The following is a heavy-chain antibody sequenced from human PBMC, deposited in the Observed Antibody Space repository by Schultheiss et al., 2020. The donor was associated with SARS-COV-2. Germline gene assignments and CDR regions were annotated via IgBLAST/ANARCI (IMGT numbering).Heavy chain of an antibody. CDR1: GGSFSGYY. CDR2: ILYSGST. J-gene: IGHJ3*02. D-gene: IGHD2-15*01. V-gene: IGHV4-59*08. CDR3: ARGRRVVVAATPVTFDI. Sequence: SQTLSLTCAVYGGSFSGYYWSWIRQPPGKGLEWIGSILYSGSTNYNPSLKNRVTISVDTSKNQFSLKLSSVTAADTAVYYCARGRRVVVAATPVTFDIWGQGTMVTVSS.